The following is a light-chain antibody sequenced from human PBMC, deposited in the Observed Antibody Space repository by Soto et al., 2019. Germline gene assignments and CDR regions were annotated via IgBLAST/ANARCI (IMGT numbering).Light chain of an antibody. CDR3: QQYNNWPQT. V-gene: IGKV3-15*01. CDR1: QSVSSN. J-gene: IGKJ1*01. CDR2: GAS. Sequence: EIVMTQSLATLSVSPGERATLSCRASQSVSSNLAWYQQKPGQAPRLLIYGASTRATGIPARFSGSGSGTEFTLTISSLQSEDFAVYYCQQYNNWPQTFGQGTKGDIK.